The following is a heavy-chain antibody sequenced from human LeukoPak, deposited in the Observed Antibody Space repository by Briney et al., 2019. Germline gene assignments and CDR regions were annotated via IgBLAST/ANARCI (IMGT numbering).Heavy chain of an antibody. CDR2: FDPEDGET. D-gene: IGHD6-13*01. J-gene: IGHJ1*01. V-gene: IGHV1-24*01. Sequence: ASVKVSCKVSGYTLTELSMHWVRQAPGKGLEWMGGFDPEDGETIYAQKFQGRVTMTEDTSTDTAYMELSSLRSEDTAVYYCARVKRVAAAGLRNRFHFQHWGQGTLVTVSS. CDR3: ARVKRVAAAGLRNRFHFQH. CDR1: GYTLTELS.